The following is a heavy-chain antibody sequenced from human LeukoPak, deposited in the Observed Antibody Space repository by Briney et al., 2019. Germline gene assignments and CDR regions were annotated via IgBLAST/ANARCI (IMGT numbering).Heavy chain of an antibody. CDR1: GYTFTSYD. CDR2: MNPNGGNT. CDR3: ARAYRITIFGVGTTRRYFDY. Sequence: ASVKVSCKASGYTFTSYDINWVRQATGQGLEWRGWMNPNGGNTGYAQKFQGRVTMTRNTSINTACMELSSLRSEDTAVYYCARAYRITIFGVGTTRRYFDYWGQGTLVTVSS. V-gene: IGHV1-8*01. D-gene: IGHD3-3*01. J-gene: IGHJ4*02.